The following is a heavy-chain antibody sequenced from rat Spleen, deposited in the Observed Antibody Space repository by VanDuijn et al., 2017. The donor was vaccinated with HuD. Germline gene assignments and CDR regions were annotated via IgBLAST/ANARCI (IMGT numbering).Heavy chain of an antibody. D-gene: IGHD1-12*03. CDR3: AMAHYYYDGYYPY. CDR2: IIYDGSRT. J-gene: IGHJ2*01. CDR1: GFTFSNYY. Sequence: EVQLVESGGGLVQPGRSLKLSCAASGFTFSNYYMAWVRQAPKKGLEWVATIIYDGSRTYYRDSVKGRFTISRDNAKSTLYLQMDSLRSEDTATYYCAMAHYYYDGYYPYWGQGVMVTVSS. V-gene: IGHV5S10*01.